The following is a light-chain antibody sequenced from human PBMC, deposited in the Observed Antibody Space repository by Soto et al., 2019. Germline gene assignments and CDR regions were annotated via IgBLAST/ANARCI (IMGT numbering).Light chain of an antibody. V-gene: IGKV1-5*01. CDR3: QQYDNYPLT. CDR1: QSISNS. J-gene: IGKJ4*01. CDR2: DAS. Sequence: DLQMPQSPSSLSASVGDRVTITCRASQSISNSLNWYRQNPGTAPKLLIFDASRLESGVPSRFSGSASGTEFTLTISSLQPDDFATYYCQQYDNYPLTFGGGAKVDIK.